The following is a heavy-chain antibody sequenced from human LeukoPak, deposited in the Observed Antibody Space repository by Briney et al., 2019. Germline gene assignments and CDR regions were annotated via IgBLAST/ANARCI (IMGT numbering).Heavy chain of an antibody. CDR3: AKDRGYSSSSQGFDY. CDR1: GFTFSSYA. D-gene: IGHD6-6*01. CDR2: ISGSGGNT. V-gene: IGHV3-23*01. Sequence: GGSLRLSCAASGFTFSSYAMSWVRQAPGKGLEWVSAISGSGGNTYYADSVKGRFTISRDNSKNTLYLQTNSLRAEDTAVYYCAKDRGYSSSSQGFDYWGQGTLVTVSS. J-gene: IGHJ4*02.